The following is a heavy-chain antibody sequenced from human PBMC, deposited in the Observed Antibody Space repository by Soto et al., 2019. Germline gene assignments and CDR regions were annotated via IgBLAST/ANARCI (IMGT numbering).Heavy chain of an antibody. J-gene: IGHJ4*02. Sequence: PSETLSLTCTVSGDSISSPHYYWTWIRQPPGKGLEWVGYIYYTGNNFYNPALKSRVAMSVDPSTNQFSLKLASVTDADTAVYFCAREPKQNYDISRCNGGFDSWGPGPLVTVSS. CDR3: AREPKQNYDISRCNGGFDS. CDR1: GDSISSPHYY. CDR2: IYYTGNN. V-gene: IGHV4-30-4*01. D-gene: IGHD3-22*01.